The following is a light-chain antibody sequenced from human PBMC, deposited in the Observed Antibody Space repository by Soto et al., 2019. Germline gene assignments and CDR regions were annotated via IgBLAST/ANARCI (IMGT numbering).Light chain of an antibody. CDR2: LGS. CDR3: MQSLQLRT. V-gene: IGKV2-28*01. Sequence: DIVMTQSPLSLPVTRGAPPSISCRSSQSLLHTNGINYLDWYMQKPGQSPQLLIYLGSNRASGVPDRFSGSGSGTDFTLKISRVEAEDVGVYYCMQSLQLRTFGQGTKVDIK. J-gene: IGKJ1*01. CDR1: QSLLHTNGINY.